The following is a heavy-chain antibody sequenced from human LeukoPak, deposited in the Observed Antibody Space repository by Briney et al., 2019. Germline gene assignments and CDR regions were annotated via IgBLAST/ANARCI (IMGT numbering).Heavy chain of an antibody. CDR1: GFTFSSYW. D-gene: IGHD2/OR15-2a*01. CDR2: IKQDGSEK. J-gene: IGHJ4*02. Sequence: GGSLRLPCAASGFTFSSYWMSWVRQAPGKGLEWVANIKQDGSEKYYADSVKGRFTISRDNAKNSLYPQMNSLRAEDTAVYYCARDAFTYYPFDYWGQGTLVTVSS. CDR3: ARDAFTYYPFDY. V-gene: IGHV3-7*03.